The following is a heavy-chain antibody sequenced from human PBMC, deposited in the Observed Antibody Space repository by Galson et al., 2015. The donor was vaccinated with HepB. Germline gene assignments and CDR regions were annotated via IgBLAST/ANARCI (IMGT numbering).Heavy chain of an antibody. CDR2: ISSNGGST. V-gene: IGHV3-64D*06. J-gene: IGHJ4*02. Sequence: SLRLSCAASGFTFSSYAMHWVRQAPGKGLEYVSAISSNGGSTYYADSVKGRFTISRDNSKNTLYLQMSSLRAEDTAVYYCAKGRSPGGFYFDYWGQGTLVTVSS. CDR3: AKGRSPGGFYFDY. CDR1: GFTFSSYA. D-gene: IGHD3-16*01.